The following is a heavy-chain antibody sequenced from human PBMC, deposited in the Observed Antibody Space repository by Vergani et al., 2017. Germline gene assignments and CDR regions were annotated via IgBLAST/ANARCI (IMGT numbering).Heavy chain of an antibody. J-gene: IGHJ3*01. CDR3: ARPVGPSAIADGYHV. CDR2: ISSSGSP. D-gene: IGHD3-10*01. Sequence: QLQLQESGPGLVKPSETLSLSCRVSGDSISRSHYYWGFIRPPPGKGLEWIGSISSSGSPYYNPTLKSRLAFSVDTSKNLFSLRLKAVTAADTGMYYCARPVGPSAIADGYHVWGQGTMVTVS. CDR1: GDSISRSHYY. V-gene: IGHV4-39*02.